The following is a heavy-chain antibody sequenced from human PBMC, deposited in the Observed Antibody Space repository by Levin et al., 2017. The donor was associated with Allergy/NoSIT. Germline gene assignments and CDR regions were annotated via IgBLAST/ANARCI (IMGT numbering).Heavy chain of an antibody. D-gene: IGHD2-21*02. Sequence: GESLKISCAASGFTFNHYAMGWVRQAPGKGLEWLSGISSSGGSAIYADSVRGRFTISRDNSMNTLYLQIHSLTAGDTAGYYCAKSPVIVTSVSGYFDYWGQGVLVTVSS. CDR1: GFTFNHYA. J-gene: IGHJ4*02. CDR3: AKSPVIVTSVSGYFDY. CDR2: ISSSGGSA. V-gene: IGHV3-23*01.